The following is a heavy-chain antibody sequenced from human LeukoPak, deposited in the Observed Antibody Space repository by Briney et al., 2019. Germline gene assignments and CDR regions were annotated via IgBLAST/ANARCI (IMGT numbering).Heavy chain of an antibody. D-gene: IGHD5-24*01. Sequence: PGGSLRLSCAASGFTFSNYAMSWARQAPGKGLEWVANINQDGSEKYYVDSVKGRFTISRDNAKKSLYLQMNSLRVEDTAVYYCARGFDGFYGFDIWGQGTMVTVSS. V-gene: IGHV3-7*03. CDR2: INQDGSEK. CDR3: ARGFDGFYGFDI. J-gene: IGHJ3*02. CDR1: GFTFSNYA.